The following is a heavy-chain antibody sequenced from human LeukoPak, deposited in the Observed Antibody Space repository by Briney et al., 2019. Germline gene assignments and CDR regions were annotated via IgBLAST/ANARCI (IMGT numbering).Heavy chain of an antibody. D-gene: IGHD3-9*01. CDR2: IWYDGSNK. V-gene: IGHV3-30*19. CDR3: ARGGVYDILTGYPDVDY. J-gene: IGHJ4*02. CDR1: GFTFSSYG. Sequence: GRSLRLSCAASGFTFSSYGMHWVRQAPGKGLEWVAVIWYDGSNKYYADSVKGRFTISRDNSKNTLYLQMNSLRAEDTAVYYCARGGVYDILTGYPDVDYWGQGTLVTVSS.